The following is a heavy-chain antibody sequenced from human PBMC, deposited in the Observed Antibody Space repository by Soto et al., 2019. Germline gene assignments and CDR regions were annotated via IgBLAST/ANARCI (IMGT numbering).Heavy chain of an antibody. CDR2: ISAHDGNT. CDR3: ARSRTVVAGNWFDP. D-gene: IGHD6-19*01. V-gene: IGHV1-18*01. Sequence: ASVKVSCKASGYTFTSYGISWVRQAPGQGLEWMGWISAHDGNTNYAQKVQGRVTMTTDTSTSTADMELRSLRSDDTAVYYCARSRTVVAGNWFDPWGLVTLVTVSS. J-gene: IGHJ5*02. CDR1: GYTFTSYG.